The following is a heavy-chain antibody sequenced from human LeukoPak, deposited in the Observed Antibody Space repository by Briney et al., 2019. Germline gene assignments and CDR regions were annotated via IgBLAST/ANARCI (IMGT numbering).Heavy chain of an antibody. Sequence: SETLSLTCTVSGGSISSYYWSWIRQPPGKGLEWIGYIYHSGSTNYNPSLKSRVTISTGTSKNQFSLKLTSVTAADTAVYYCARGGSWSDFDYWGQGTLVTVSS. CDR2: IYHSGST. CDR1: GGSISSYY. CDR3: ARGGSWSDFDY. D-gene: IGHD6-13*01. J-gene: IGHJ4*02. V-gene: IGHV4-59*01.